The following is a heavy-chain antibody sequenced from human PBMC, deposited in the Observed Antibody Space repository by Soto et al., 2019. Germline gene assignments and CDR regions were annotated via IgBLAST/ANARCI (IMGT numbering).Heavy chain of an antibody. CDR3: ARVRSTGSGYFDY. Sequence: GGSLRLSCAASDFTFSIYTMTWVRQAPGKGLEWVSSISDSSSYIYYADSVKGRFTISRDNAKNALYLQMNSLRPEDTAVYYCARVRSTGSGYFDYWGPGXLVTVSS. CDR2: ISDSSSYI. J-gene: IGHJ4*02. CDR1: DFTFSIYT. V-gene: IGHV3-21*06. D-gene: IGHD1-1*01.